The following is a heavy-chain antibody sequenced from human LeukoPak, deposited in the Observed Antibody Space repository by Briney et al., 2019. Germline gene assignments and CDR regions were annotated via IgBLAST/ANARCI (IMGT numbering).Heavy chain of an antibody. CDR1: GDSINTYY. CDR2: IYSSGST. CDR3: ARDGGGYYYHYMDV. J-gene: IGHJ6*03. V-gene: IGHV4-4*07. D-gene: IGHD3-10*01. Sequence: SETLSLTCTVSGDSINTYYRSWIRQPAGEGLEWIGRIYSSGSTNYNPSLKSRVTMSVETSKNQFSLKLNSMTAADTAIYYCARDGGGYYYHYMDVWGKGTTVTVSS.